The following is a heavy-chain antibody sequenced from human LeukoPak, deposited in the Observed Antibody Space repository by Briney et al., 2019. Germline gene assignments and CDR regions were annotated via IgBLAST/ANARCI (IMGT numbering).Heavy chain of an antibody. Sequence: PGGSLRLSCAASGFLLSNHWMTWVRQAPGKGLEWVAVMSYDGNNKHYSDSVKGRFTVSRDNSRNTLFLQMNSLRSDDTAVYYCAKDSREEYYALQRNYNYFYYGIDVWGQGTTVIVSS. CDR1: GFLLSNHW. D-gene: IGHD2-2*01. CDR3: AKDSREEYYALQRNYNYFYYGIDV. J-gene: IGHJ6*02. CDR2: MSYDGNNK. V-gene: IGHV3-30*18.